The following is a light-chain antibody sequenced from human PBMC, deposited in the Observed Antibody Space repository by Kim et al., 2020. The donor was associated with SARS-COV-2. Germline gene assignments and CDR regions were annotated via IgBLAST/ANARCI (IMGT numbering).Light chain of an antibody. V-gene: IGLV3-1*01. CDR2: QDS. Sequence: SPGQTASITCSGDRLGDRYACWYQQKPGHSPVLVIYQDSKRPSGIPERFSGSNSGNTATLTISGTQAMDEADYYCQAWDSSTADVVFGGGTQLTVL. J-gene: IGLJ2*01. CDR3: QAWDSSTADVV. CDR1: RLGDRY.